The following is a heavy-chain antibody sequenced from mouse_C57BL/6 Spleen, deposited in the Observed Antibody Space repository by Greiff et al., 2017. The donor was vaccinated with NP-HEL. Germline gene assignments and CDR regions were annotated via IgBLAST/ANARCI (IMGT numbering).Heavy chain of an antibody. Sequence: VQLQQSGPELVKPGASVKISCKASGYSFTGYYMNWVKQSPEKSLEWIGEINPSTGGTTYIQKFKAKATLTVDKSSSTAYMQLKSLTSEDSAVYYCAREGYYDYDGPFWGQGTTLTVSS. J-gene: IGHJ2*01. CDR3: AREGYYDYDGPF. CDR2: INPSTGGT. V-gene: IGHV1-42*01. CDR1: GYSFTGYY. D-gene: IGHD2-4*01.